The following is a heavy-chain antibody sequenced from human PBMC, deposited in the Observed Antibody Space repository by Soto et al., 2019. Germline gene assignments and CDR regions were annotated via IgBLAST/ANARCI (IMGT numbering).Heavy chain of an antibody. Sequence: EVHLVESGGGLVQPGGSLRLSCAASGFMFSGYDMHWVRQATGTGLEWVSTLGSAGDTYYQGSVKGRFTISRANAKNSLYLQMNSLRAGDTAVYYCVRGDAGYFDYGMDVWGQGTTVTVSS. V-gene: IGHV3-13*01. CDR1: GFMFSGYD. CDR3: VRGDAGYFDYGMDV. J-gene: IGHJ6*02. D-gene: IGHD2-21*02. CDR2: LGSAGDT.